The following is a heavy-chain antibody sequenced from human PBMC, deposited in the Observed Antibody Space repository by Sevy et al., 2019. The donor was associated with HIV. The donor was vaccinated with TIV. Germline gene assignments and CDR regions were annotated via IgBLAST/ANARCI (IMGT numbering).Heavy chain of an antibody. V-gene: IGHV4-30-2*01. D-gene: IGHD4-17*01. J-gene: IGHJ3*01. CDR1: GDSISSGVFS. CDR3: ARDGGTLTSPGSFDF. Sequence: SVTLSLTCAVSGDSISSGVFSWNWIRQPPGKGLEWIGYVFHTGSTYYNPSLKSRATISVDTSKNQFSLKLSSMTAADTAVYYCARDGGTLTSPGSFDFWGQGKMVTVSS. CDR2: VFHTGST.